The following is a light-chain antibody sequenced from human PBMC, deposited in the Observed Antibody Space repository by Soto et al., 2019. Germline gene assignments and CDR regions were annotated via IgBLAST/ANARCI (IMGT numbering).Light chain of an antibody. J-gene: IGKJ1*01. CDR1: QSVSSN. V-gene: IGKV3-15*01. CDR3: QQYNKWPPWT. CDR2: GAS. Sequence: EIVLTQSPATLSLSPGEVATLSCMASQSVSSNLAWYQQKPGQAPRLLIYGASTRATGIPARFSGSGSGTEFTLTISSLQSEDFAVYYCQQYNKWPPWTFGQGTKVDIK.